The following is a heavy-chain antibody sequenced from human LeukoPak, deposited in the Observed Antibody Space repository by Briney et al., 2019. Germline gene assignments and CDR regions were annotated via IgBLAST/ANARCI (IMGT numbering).Heavy chain of an antibody. Sequence: ASVKVSCKASGGTFSSYAISWVRQAPGQGREWMGGIIPIFGTANYAQKFQGRVTITTDESTSTAYMELSSLRSEDTAVYYCATEFMTPGGYWGQGTLVTVSS. V-gene: IGHV1-69*05. CDR2: IIPIFGTA. CDR3: ATEFMTPGGY. CDR1: GGTFSSYA. J-gene: IGHJ4*02. D-gene: IGHD3-16*01.